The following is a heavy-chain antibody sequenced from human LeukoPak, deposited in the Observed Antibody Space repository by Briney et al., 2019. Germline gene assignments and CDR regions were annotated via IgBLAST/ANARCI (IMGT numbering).Heavy chain of an antibody. D-gene: IGHD1-26*01. V-gene: IGHV4-59*01. CDR3: ARDGVGATFGEFDY. CDR1: GGSISSYY. J-gene: IGHJ4*02. Sequence: SETLSLTCTVSGGSISSYYWSWIRQPPGKGLEWIGYIYYSGSTNYNPSLKSRVTISVDTSKNQFSLKLSSVTAAGTAVYYCARDGVGATFGEFDYWGQGTLVTVSS. CDR2: IYYSGST.